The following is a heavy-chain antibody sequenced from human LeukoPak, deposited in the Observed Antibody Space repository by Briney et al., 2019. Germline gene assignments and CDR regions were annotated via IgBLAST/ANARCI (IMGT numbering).Heavy chain of an antibody. J-gene: IGHJ4*02. V-gene: IGHV3-74*01. Sequence: GGSLRPSCAASGFTFSSYWMHWVRQAPGKGLVWVSRINSDGTTTSYADSVKGRFTISRDNAKNTLYLEMNSLRAEDTAVYYCARDGTAANFDYWGQGTLVTVSS. CDR1: GFTFSSYW. CDR3: ARDGTAANFDY. D-gene: IGHD1/OR15-1a*01. CDR2: INSDGTTT.